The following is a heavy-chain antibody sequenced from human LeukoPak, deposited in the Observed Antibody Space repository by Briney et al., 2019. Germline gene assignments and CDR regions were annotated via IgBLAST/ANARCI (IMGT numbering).Heavy chain of an antibody. Sequence: ASVKVSCKASGFAFNIYDINWVRQATGQGLEWMGWVNPDSGNTGFAQKFQGRVTMTRNTSITTAYMELSSLRSEDTAVYYCAVHLPGDYLDRWGKGTPVTVSS. V-gene: IGHV1-8*01. J-gene: IGHJ4*02. CDR2: VNPDSGNT. CDR3: AVHLPGDYLDR. CDR1: GFAFNIYD.